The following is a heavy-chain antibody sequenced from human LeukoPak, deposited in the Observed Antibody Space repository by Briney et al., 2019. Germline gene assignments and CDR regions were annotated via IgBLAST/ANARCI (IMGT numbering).Heavy chain of an antibody. Sequence: PSETLSLTCAVYGGSFSGYYWSWIRQPPGKGLEWIGEINHSGRTNYNPSLKSRVTISVDTSKNQFSLKLSSVTAADTAVYYCARRQGSGYTCDFDYWGQGTLVTVSS. CDR2: INHSGRT. CDR3: ARRQGSGYTCDFDY. D-gene: IGHD5-12*01. CDR1: GGSFSGYY. V-gene: IGHV4-34*01. J-gene: IGHJ4*02.